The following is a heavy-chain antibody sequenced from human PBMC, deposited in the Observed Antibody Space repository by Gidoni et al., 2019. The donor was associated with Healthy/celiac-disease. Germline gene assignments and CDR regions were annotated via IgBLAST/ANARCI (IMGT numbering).Heavy chain of an antibody. CDR1: GFTFGDYA. J-gene: IGHJ4*02. CDR2: IRSKAYGGTT. Sequence: EVQLVESGGGLVQPGRSLRLSCTASGFTFGDYAMSWFRQAPGKGLEWVGFIRSKAYGGTTEYAASVKGRFTISRDDSKSIAYLQMNSLKTEDTAVYYCTRAQSTVVTRRPLYYFDYWGQGTLVTVSS. V-gene: IGHV3-49*03. CDR3: TRAQSTVVTRRPLYYFDY. D-gene: IGHD4-17*01.